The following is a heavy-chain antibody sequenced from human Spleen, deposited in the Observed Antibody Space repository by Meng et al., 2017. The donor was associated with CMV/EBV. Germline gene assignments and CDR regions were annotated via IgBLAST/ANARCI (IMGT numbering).Heavy chain of an antibody. CDR3: ARDRTSHCGGDCYRVEYFQN. V-gene: IGHV3-7*01. D-gene: IGHD2-21*01. J-gene: IGHJ1*01. Sequence: GESLKISCAASGFTFSNDWMSWVRQAPGKGLEWVANIKQYGSQKYYVDSVKGRFTISRDNAKNSLYLQMNSLRDDDTAVYYCARDRTSHCGGDCYRVEYFQNWGQGTLVTVSS. CDR2: IKQYGSQK. CDR1: GFTFSNDW.